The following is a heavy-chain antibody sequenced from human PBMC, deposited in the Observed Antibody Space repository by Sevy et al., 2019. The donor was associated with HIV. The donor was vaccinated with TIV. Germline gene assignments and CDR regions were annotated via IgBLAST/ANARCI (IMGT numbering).Heavy chain of an antibody. J-gene: IGHJ4*02. V-gene: IGHV3-73*01. CDR2: IRTKPNNYAT. CDR3: TCGYGRFDF. D-gene: IGHD4-17*01. CDR1: GFTFSDSA. Sequence: GGSLRLSCAASGFTFSDSAMFWVRQASGRGLEWVGRIRTKPNNYATALVASLKDRFSISRDDSKNTTYLQMNSLKAEDTAVYLCTCGYGRFDFWGQGALVTVSS.